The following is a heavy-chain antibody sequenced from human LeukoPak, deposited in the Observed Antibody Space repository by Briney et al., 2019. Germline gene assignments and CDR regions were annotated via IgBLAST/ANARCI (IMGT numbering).Heavy chain of an antibody. V-gene: IGHV1-69*13. Sequence: ASVKVSCKASGGTFSSYAISWVRQAPGQGLEWMGGIIPIFGTANYAQKFQGRVTITADESTSTAYMELSSLRSEDTAVYYRARDDIVVVPAARAPYYYYGMDVWGKGTTVTVSS. J-gene: IGHJ6*04. CDR2: IIPIFGTA. CDR3: ARDDIVVVPAARAPYYYYGMDV. CDR1: GGTFSSYA. D-gene: IGHD2-2*01.